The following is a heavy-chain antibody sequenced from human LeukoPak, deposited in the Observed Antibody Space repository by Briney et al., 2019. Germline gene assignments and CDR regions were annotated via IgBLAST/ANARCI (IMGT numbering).Heavy chain of an antibody. CDR3: ARDALREKQYYYYYGMDV. CDR2: ISAYNGNT. D-gene: IGHD5-24*01. Sequence: ASVKVSCKASGGTFSSYAISWVRQAPGQGLEWMGWISAYNGNTNYAQKLQGRVTMTTDTSTSTAYMELRSLRSDDTAVYYCARDALREKQYYYYYGMDVWGQGTTVTVSS. J-gene: IGHJ6*02. CDR1: GGTFSSYA. V-gene: IGHV1-18*01.